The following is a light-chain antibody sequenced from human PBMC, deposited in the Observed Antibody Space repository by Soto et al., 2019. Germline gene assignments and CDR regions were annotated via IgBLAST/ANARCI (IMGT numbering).Light chain of an antibody. CDR2: DVS. J-gene: IGLJ2*01. V-gene: IGLV2-8*01. CDR3: SSAAGNGLVV. CDR1: SSDVGGYNY. Sequence: QSALTQPPSASGSPGQSVTISCTGTSSDVGGYNYVSWYQQHPGKAPKLMIYDVSKRPSGVPNRFSGSKSGNTASLTVSGLQAEDEADYYCSSAAGNGLVVFGGGTKLTVL.